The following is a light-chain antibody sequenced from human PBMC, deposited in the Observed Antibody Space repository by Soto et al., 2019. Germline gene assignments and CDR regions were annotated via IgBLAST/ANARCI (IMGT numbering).Light chain of an antibody. J-gene: IGKJ2*01. V-gene: IGKV3-20*01. Sequence: EIVLTQSPGTLSLSPGERATLSCRASQSVSSSYLAWYQQKPGQAPRLLIYGASSRATGIPDRFSGSGSGTDFTLTISRPEPEDFAVYYCQQYGSSLYTFGQGTKVDIK. CDR2: GAS. CDR3: QQYGSSLYT. CDR1: QSVSSSY.